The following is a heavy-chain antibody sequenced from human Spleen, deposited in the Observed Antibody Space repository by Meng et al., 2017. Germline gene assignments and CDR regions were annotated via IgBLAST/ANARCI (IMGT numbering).Heavy chain of an antibody. Sequence: SLKISCAASGFTFDDYAMHWVRQAPGKGLEWVSGISWNRGTIGYGDSVKGRFTISRDNAKNSLYLQMNSLRAEDTAVYYCARDSNSWCFDSWGQGTLVTVSS. CDR3: ARDSNSWCFDS. CDR1: GFTFDDYA. D-gene: IGHD1/OR15-1a*01. CDR2: ISWNRGTI. V-gene: IGHV3-9*01. J-gene: IGHJ4*02.